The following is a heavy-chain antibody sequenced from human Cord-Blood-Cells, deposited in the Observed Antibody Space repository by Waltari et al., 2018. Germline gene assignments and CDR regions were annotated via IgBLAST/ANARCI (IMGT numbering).Heavy chain of an antibody. CDR1: GGPISSYY. Sequence: QVQLQESGPGLVKPSETLSLTCTVSGGPISSYYWSWIRPPAGKGLEWIGRIYTSGSTNYNPSLKSRVTMSVDTSKNQFSLKLSSVTAADTAVYYCAREPYDILTGYYFDYWGQGTLVTVSS. CDR3: AREPYDILTGYYFDY. J-gene: IGHJ4*02. CDR2: IYTSGST. V-gene: IGHV4-4*07. D-gene: IGHD3-9*01.